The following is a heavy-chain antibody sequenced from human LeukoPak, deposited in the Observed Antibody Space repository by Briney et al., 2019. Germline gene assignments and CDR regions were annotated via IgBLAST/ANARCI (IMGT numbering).Heavy chain of an antibody. D-gene: IGHD6-19*01. Sequence: SETLSLTCTVSGGSISSYYWSWIRQPPGKGLEWIGYIYYSGSTNYNPSLKSRVTISVDTSKNQFSLKLSSMTAADTAVYYCARDRRGPYSSGWPTNWFDPWGQGTLVTVSS. V-gene: IGHV4-59*01. CDR2: IYYSGST. CDR3: ARDRRGPYSSGWPTNWFDP. CDR1: GGSISSYY. J-gene: IGHJ5*02.